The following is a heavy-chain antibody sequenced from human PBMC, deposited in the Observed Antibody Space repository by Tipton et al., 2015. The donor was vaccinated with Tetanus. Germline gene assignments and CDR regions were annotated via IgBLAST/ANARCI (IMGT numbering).Heavy chain of an antibody. CDR1: GFTFSSYS. J-gene: IGHJ4*02. CDR2: ISSSSSYI. V-gene: IGHV3-21*04. D-gene: IGHD6-19*01. CDR3: AKDLRQWLVRGLKCDY. Sequence: GSLRLSCAASGFTFSSYSMNWVRQAPGKGLEWVSSISSSSSYIYYADSVKGRFTISRDNSKNTLYLQMNSLRAEDTAVYYCAKDLRQWLVRGLKCDYWGQGTLVTVSS.